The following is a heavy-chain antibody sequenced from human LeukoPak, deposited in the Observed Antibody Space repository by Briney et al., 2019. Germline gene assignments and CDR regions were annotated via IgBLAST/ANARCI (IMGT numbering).Heavy chain of an antibody. Sequence: ASVKVSCKASGYTFTRYYMHWVRQAPGQGLEWMGIINPSGGFTSYAQKFQGRVTMTRDTSTSTVSMELSSLRSEDTAVYFCAREGNATTENYYGMDVWGQGTTVTVPS. V-gene: IGHV1-46*01. CDR1: GYTFTRYY. J-gene: IGHJ6*02. D-gene: IGHD4-17*01. CDR2: INPSGGFT. CDR3: AREGNATTENYYGMDV.